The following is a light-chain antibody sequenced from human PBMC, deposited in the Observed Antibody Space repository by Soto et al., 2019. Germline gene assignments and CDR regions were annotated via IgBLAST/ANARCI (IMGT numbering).Light chain of an antibody. Sequence: SYELTQPPSVSVAPGKTARITCGGNNIGNKSVHWYQQKPGQAPVLVIYYDSDRPSGIPERFSGSNSGNTATLTISRVEAGDEADYYCQVWDSSSDHVFGTGTKVTVL. CDR2: YDS. CDR3: QVWDSSSDHV. CDR1: NIGNKS. J-gene: IGLJ1*01. V-gene: IGLV3-21*04.